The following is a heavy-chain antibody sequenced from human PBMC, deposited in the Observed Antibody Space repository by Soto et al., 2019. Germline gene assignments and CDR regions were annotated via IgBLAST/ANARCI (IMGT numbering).Heavy chain of an antibody. CDR2: IYASGGT. V-gene: IGHV4-4*07. CDR3: ARGAAAGVDYGMDV. D-gene: IGHD6-13*01. CDR1: GGSMSSYY. Sequence: SETLSLTCTVSGGSMSSYYWSWIRQPAGEGLEWIGRIYASGGTNYNPSLKSRVTISKDTSKKQFSLKLNLVTAADTAVYYCARGAAAGVDYGMDVWGRGTTLTVSS. J-gene: IGHJ6*02.